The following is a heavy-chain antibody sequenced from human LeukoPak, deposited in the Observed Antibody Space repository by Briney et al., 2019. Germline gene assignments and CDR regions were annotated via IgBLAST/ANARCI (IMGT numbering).Heavy chain of an antibody. CDR3: ARGAWRPSYYDDYGGLLN. J-gene: IGHJ4*02. CDR1: GVTFSRYW. D-gene: IGHD3-22*01. Sequence: QPGGSLRLSCAVSGVTFSRYWMSWVRQAPGKGLEWVANIKQDGSEKYYVDSVTGRFTIFRDNANNSLYLQMSSLRAEDTAVYYCARGAWRPSYYDDYGGLLNWGQGTLVTVSS. V-gene: IGHV3-7*01. CDR2: IKQDGSEK.